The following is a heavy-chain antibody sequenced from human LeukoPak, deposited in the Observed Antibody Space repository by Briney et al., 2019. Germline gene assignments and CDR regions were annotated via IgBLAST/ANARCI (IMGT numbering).Heavy chain of an antibody. D-gene: IGHD3-22*01. V-gene: IGHV4-59*12. J-gene: IGHJ3*02. Sequence: SETLSLTCTVSGASISSYYWSWIRQPPGKGLEWIGYISYSGSTNYNPSLKSRVTISVDTSKNQFSLKLSSLTAADTAVYYCARDRDYYDSSGYERSLGAFDIWGQGTMVTVSS. CDR1: GASISSYY. CDR3: ARDRDYYDSSGYERSLGAFDI. CDR2: ISYSGST.